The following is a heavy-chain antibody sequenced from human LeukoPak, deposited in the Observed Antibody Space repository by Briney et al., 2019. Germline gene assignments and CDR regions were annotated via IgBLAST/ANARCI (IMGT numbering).Heavy chain of an antibody. CDR3: ARDGGWGPPYYYYYMDV. CDR1: GFTFSSYN. J-gene: IGHJ6*03. CDR2: ISSSSSYI. D-gene: IGHD7-27*01. V-gene: IGHV3-21*01. Sequence: GGSLRLSCAVSGFTFSSYNMNWVRQAPGKGLEWVSSISSSSSYIYYADSVKGRFTISRDNAKNSLYLQMNSLRAEDTAVYYCARDGGWGPPYYYYYMDVWGKGTTVTISS.